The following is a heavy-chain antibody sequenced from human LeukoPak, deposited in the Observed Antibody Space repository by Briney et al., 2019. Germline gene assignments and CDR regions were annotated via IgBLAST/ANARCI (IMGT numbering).Heavy chain of an antibody. CDR1: GGTFSSYA. J-gene: IGHJ3*02. V-gene: IGHV1-69*05. CDR3: ARGPPHSPLLVVDAFDI. CDR2: IIPIFGTA. Sequence: VASVKVSCKASGGTFSSYAISWVRQAPGQGLEWMGGIIPIFGTANYAQKFQGRVTITTDESTSTAYMELSSLRSEDTAVYYCARGPPHSPLLVVDAFDIWGQGTMVTVSS. D-gene: IGHD2-15*01.